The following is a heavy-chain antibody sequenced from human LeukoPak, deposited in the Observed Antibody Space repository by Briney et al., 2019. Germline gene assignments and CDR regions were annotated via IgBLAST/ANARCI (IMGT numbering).Heavy chain of an antibody. D-gene: IGHD1/OR15-1a*01. V-gene: IGHV1-69*01. CDR2: IIPIFGTA. J-gene: IGHJ4*02. Sequence: ASMKVSCKASGGTFSSYAISWVRQAPGQGLEWMGGIIPIFGTANYAQKFQGRVTITADESTSTAYMELSSLRSEDTAVYYCASLFVEHRVDYWGQGTLVTVSS. CDR1: GGTFSSYA. CDR3: ASLFVEHRVDY.